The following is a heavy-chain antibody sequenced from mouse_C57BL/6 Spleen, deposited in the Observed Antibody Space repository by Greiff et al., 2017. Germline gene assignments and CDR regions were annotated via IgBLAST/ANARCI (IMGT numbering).Heavy chain of an antibody. CDR3: ARGSGNWYFDV. D-gene: IGHD1-1*02. J-gene: IGHJ1*03. CDR1: EYEFPSHD. V-gene: IGHV5-2*01. Sequence: EVQLVESGGGLVQPGESLKLSCESNEYEFPSHDMSWVRKTPEKRLELVAAINSDGGSTYYPDTMERRCTISRDNTTKTLYLQLSSLRSEDTALYYCARGSGNWYFDVWGTGTTVTVSS. CDR2: INSDGGST.